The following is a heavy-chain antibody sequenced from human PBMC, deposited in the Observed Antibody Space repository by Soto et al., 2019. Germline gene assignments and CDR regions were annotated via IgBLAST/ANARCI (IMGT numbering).Heavy chain of an antibody. CDR2: SNIGNGNT. Sequence: QVQLVQSGAEVKKPGASVRVSCRTSGYTCTSYAIHWVRQAPGQGLEWMAWSNIGNGNTKYSQKFQGRVTVSRDTSASTSYMELSILRSEDTAVYYCAREPQCGGVCHDHWLDPWGQGTLVTVSS. V-gene: IGHV1-3*04. CDR1: GYTCTSYA. CDR3: AREPQCGGVCHDHWLDP. J-gene: IGHJ5*02. D-gene: IGHD2-21*02.